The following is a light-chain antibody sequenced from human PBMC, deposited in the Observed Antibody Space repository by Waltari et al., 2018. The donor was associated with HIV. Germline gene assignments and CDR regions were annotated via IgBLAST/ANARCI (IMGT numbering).Light chain of an antibody. CDR2: KKE. CDR3: AGWDESLSGVI. V-gene: IGLV1-47*01. J-gene: IGLJ2*01. CDR1: SSNIGTNN. Sequence: QSVLTQPPSTSGTPGQQVTTSCPGSSSNIGTNNSYWYQKLPGTAPKLLIYKKEQRPSGVPDRFSGSKSGASASLAIIGLRSGDEGDYYCAGWDESLSGVIFGGGTKLSVL.